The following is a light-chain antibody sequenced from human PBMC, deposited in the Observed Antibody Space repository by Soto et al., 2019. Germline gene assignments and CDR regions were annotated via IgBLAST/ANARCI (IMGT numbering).Light chain of an antibody. CDR3: QSYDSSLFVV. CDR1: SSNIGSNG. V-gene: IGLV1-44*01. CDR2: NNN. Sequence: QSVLTQPPSASGTPGQRVTISCSGSSSNIGSNGVNWYQQFPGTAPKLLMNNNNQRPSGVPDRFSGSKSGTSASLAITGLQAEDEADYYCQSYDSSLFVVFGGGTKLTVL. J-gene: IGLJ2*01.